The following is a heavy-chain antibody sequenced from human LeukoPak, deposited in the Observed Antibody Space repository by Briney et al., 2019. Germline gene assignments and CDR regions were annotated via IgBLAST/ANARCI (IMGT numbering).Heavy chain of an antibody. D-gene: IGHD3-9*01. Sequence: PSETLSLTCTVSGGSISSNYYWGWIRQPPGKGLEWIVSFFYSGSTYYNPSLKSRVTISVDTSKNQFSLRLTSVTAADTAAYYCARARGRYIDFLDYWGQGTLITVSS. CDR2: FFYSGST. CDR1: GGSISSNYY. J-gene: IGHJ4*02. V-gene: IGHV4-39*02. CDR3: ARARGRYIDFLDY.